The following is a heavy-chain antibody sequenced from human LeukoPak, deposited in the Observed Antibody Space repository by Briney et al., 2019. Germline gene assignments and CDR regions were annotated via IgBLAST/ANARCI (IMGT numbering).Heavy chain of an antibody. D-gene: IGHD1-26*01. Sequence: GGSLRLSCAASGFTFSSYAMSWVRQAPGKGLEWVSVISGSGGSTYSADSVRGRFTISRDNSKNTLYLQMNSLRAEDTAVYFCAKSQDGGRLFHFDYWGQGTLVTVSS. J-gene: IGHJ4*02. CDR1: GFTFSSYA. CDR3: AKSQDGGRLFHFDY. CDR2: ISGSGGST. V-gene: IGHV3-23*01.